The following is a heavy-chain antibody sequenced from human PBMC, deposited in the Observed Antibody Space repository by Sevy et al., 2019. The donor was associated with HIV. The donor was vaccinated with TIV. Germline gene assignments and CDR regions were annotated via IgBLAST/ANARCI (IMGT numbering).Heavy chain of an antibody. CDR3: AREFIAETYMDV. Sequence: GGSLRLSCAASGFTFSSYEMNWVRQAPWKGLEWVSYISSSGSTIYYADSVKGRFTISRHNAKNSLYLQMNSLRAEDTAVYYCAREFIAETYMDVWGQGTTVTVSS. CDR1: GFTFSSYE. J-gene: IGHJ6*02. D-gene: IGHD6-13*01. V-gene: IGHV3-48*03. CDR2: ISSSGSTI.